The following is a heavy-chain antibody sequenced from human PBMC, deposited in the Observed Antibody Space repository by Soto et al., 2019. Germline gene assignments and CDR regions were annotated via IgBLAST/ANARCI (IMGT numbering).Heavy chain of an antibody. D-gene: IGHD3-10*01. CDR1: GLTFSSHN. Sequence: EVQLVESGGGLVKPGGSLRLSCAASGLTFSSHNIYWFRQPPGKGLEWVSSIGTSDSSIYYADSVRGRFTISKDNAKNSVYLQMDSLRAEDTAIYHCARELSTMIRAYNSGQGTLVTVSS. V-gene: IGHV3-21*02. CDR3: ARELSTMIRAYN. CDR2: IGTSDSSI. J-gene: IGHJ4*02.